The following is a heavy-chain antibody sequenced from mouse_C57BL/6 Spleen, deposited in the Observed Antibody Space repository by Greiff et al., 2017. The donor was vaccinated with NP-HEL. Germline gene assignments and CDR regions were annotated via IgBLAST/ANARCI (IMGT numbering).Heavy chain of an antibody. CDR1: GYSFTDYN. CDR3: ARGGGLRPSYYFDY. Sequence: VQLQQSGPELVKPGASVKISCKASGYSFTDYNMNWVKQSNGKSLEWIGVINPNYGTTSYNQKFKGKATLTVDQSSSTAYMQLNSLTSEDAAVYYCARGGGLRPSYYFDYWGQGTTLTVSS. V-gene: IGHV1-39*01. CDR2: INPNYGTT. D-gene: IGHD2-2*01. J-gene: IGHJ2*01.